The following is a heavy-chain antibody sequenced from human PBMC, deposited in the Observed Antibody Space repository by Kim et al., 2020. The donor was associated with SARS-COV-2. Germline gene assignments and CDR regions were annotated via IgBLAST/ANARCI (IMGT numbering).Heavy chain of an antibody. CDR3: AKDLQD. CDR1: GFTFSSYG. V-gene: IGHV3-30*18. Sequence: GGSLRLSCAASGFTFSSYGMHWVRQAPGKGLEWVAVISYDGSNKYYADSVKGRFTISRDNSKNTLYLQMNSLRAEDTAVYYCAKDLQDWGQGTLVTVSS. CDR2: ISYDGSNK. J-gene: IGHJ4*02. D-gene: IGHD1-1*01.